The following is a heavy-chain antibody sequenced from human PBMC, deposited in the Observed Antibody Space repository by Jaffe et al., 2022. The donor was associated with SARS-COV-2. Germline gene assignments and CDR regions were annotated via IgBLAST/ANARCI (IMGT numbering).Heavy chain of an antibody. CDR2: ISYDGSNK. CDR3: VKDLGFGYDGGDFQH. CDR1: GFTFSSYG. J-gene: IGHJ1*01. Sequence: QVQLVESGGGVVQPGRSLRLSCAASGFTFSSYGMHWVRQAPGKGLEWVAIISYDGSNKYYADSVKGRFTISRDNSKNTLFLQMNSLRAEDTAVYFCVKDLGFGYDGGDFQHWGQGTLVTVSS. D-gene: IGHD3-16*01. V-gene: IGHV3-30*18.